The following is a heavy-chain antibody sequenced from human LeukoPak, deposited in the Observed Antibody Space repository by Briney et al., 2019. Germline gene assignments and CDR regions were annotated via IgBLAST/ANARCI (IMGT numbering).Heavy chain of an antibody. V-gene: IGHV3-73*01. J-gene: IGHJ4*02. CDR1: GFTFSGSA. CDR2: IRSKANSYAT. Sequence: GGSLRLSCAASGFTFSGSAMHWVRQASGKGLEWVGRIRSKANSYATAYAASVKGRFTISRDDSKNTAYLQMNSLKTEDTAVYYCISPAAGTSRNDYWGQGTLVTVSS. D-gene: IGHD6-13*01. CDR3: ISPAAGTSRNDY.